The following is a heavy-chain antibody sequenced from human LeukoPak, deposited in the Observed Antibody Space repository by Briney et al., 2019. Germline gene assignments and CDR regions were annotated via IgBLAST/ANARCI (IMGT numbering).Heavy chain of an antibody. D-gene: IGHD4-23*01. CDR3: ARDGYGGNSYFDY. CDR2: IYSGGST. J-gene: IGHJ4*02. Sequence: GGSLRLSCVASGFTVSSNYMSWVRQAPGKGLEWVSVIYSGGSTYYADSVKGRFTISRDNSKNTLFLQMNSLRAEDTAVYYCARDGYGGNSYFDYWGQGTLVTVSS. CDR1: GFTVSSNY. V-gene: IGHV3-53*01.